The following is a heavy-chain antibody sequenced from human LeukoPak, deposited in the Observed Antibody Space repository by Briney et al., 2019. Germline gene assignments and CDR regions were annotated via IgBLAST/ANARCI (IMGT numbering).Heavy chain of an antibody. CDR2: ISGSGGST. Sequence: SGGSLRLSCAASGFTFSSYWMSWVRQAPGKGLEWVSAISGSGGSTYYADSVKGRFTISRDNSKNTLYLQMNSLRAEDTAVYYCAKEVAYCGGDCSGTPFDYWGQGTLVTVSS. CDR1: GFTFSSYW. V-gene: IGHV3-23*01. D-gene: IGHD2-21*02. J-gene: IGHJ4*02. CDR3: AKEVAYCGGDCSGTPFDY.